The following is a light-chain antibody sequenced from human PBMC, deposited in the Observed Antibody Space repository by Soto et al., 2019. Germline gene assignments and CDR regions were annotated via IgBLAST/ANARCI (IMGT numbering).Light chain of an antibody. Sequence: QSVLTQPASVSGSPGQASTISCPGTSSDVGGYNHVSWYQIHPGKAPKLIIYDVTSRPSGVSYRFSGSKSGNSASLTISGLQAEDEADYYCSSYASSSSYVFGGGTKVTVL. CDR1: SSDVGGYNH. CDR2: DVT. J-gene: IGLJ1*01. V-gene: IGLV2-14*03. CDR3: SSYASSSSYV.